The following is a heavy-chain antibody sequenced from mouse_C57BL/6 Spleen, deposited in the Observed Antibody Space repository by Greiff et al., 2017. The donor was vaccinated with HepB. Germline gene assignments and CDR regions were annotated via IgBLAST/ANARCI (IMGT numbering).Heavy chain of an antibody. Sequence: LQESGAELVRPGASVTLSCKASGYTFTDYEMHWVKQTPVHGLEWIGAIDPETGGTAYNQKFKGKAILTADKSSSTAYMELRSLTSEDSAVYYCTRSDYYSNPWFAYWGQGTLVTVSA. D-gene: IGHD2-5*01. J-gene: IGHJ3*01. CDR3: TRSDYYSNPWFAY. CDR2: IDPETGGT. V-gene: IGHV1-15*01. CDR1: GYTFTDYE.